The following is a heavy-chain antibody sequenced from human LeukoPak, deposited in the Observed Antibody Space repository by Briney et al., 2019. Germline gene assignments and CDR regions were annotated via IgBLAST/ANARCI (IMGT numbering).Heavy chain of an antibody. CDR2: ISSSSSTI. CDR3: AREIPGAMTAFDI. V-gene: IGHV3-48*04. Sequence: GGSLRLSCAASGFTFSSYSMNWVHQAPGKGLEWVSYISSSSSTIYYADSVKGRFTISRDNAKNSLYLQMNSLRAEDTAVYYCAREIPGAMTAFDIWGQGTMVTVSS. D-gene: IGHD2-2*01. CDR1: GFTFSSYS. J-gene: IGHJ3*02.